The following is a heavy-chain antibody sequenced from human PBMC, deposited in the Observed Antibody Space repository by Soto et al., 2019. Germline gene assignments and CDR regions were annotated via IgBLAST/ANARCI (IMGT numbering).Heavy chain of an antibody. V-gene: IGHV4-39*01. Sequence: QLQLQESGPGLVKPSETLSLTCTVSGGSISSSSYYWGWIRQPPGKGLEWIGSIYYSGTTYYNPSLKSRVTISVDTSKNQFSLKLSSVTAADTAVYYCARQHYDILTGYYNGPIDYWGQGTLVTVSS. CDR1: GGSISSSSYY. D-gene: IGHD3-9*01. CDR3: ARQHYDILTGYYNGPIDY. J-gene: IGHJ4*02. CDR2: IYYSGTT.